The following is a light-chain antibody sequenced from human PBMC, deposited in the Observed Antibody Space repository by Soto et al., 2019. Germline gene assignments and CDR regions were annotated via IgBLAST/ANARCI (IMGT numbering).Light chain of an antibody. Sequence: EIVLTQSPGTLSLSPGERATLSCRASQSVSSYLAWYQENPGQAPRLLIYGASSRATGIPDRFSGSGSGTDFTLTISRLEPEDFALYDCQQYNTSPFPFGQGTKLEIK. CDR2: GAS. CDR1: QSVSSY. CDR3: QQYNTSPFP. V-gene: IGKV3-20*01. J-gene: IGKJ2*01.